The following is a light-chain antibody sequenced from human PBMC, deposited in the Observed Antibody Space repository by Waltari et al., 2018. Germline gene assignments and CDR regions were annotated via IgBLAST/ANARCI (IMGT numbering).Light chain of an antibody. CDR3: QQRNNWPLS. Sequence: IALTQSPATLSLSPGEIATITCRAHKSVSVYLAWYQHKPGQAPRLLISDTSNRATGIPARLSGSGSETDFTLTISSLEPEDFAVYYCQQRNNWPLSFGGGTKVEIK. CDR1: KSVSVY. V-gene: IGKV3-11*01. J-gene: IGKJ4*01. CDR2: DTS.